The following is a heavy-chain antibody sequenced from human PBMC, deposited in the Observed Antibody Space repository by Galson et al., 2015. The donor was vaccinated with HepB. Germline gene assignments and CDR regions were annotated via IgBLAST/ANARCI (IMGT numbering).Heavy chain of an antibody. V-gene: IGHV3-30*03. CDR1: GFTFSSYG. CDR2: ISYDGSNK. J-gene: IGHJ3*02. Sequence: SLRLSCAASGFTFSSYGMHWVRQAPGKGLEWVAVISYDGSNKYYADSVKGRFTISRDNSKNTLYLQMNSLRAEDTAVYYCASVHDAFDIWGQGTMVTVSS. CDR3: ASVHDAFDI.